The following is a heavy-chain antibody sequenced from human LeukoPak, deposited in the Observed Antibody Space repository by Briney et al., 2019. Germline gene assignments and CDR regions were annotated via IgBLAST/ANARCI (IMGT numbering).Heavy chain of an antibody. J-gene: IGHJ6*02. Sequence: GGSLRLSCAASGFTFSSYAMSWVRQAPGKGLEWVSAISGSGGSTYYADSVKGRFTISRDNSKNTLYLQMNSLRAEDTAVYYCATRGYSYGWGDYYYYGMDVWGQGTTVTVSS. CDR2: ISGSGGST. D-gene: IGHD5-18*01. CDR1: GFTFSSYA. CDR3: ATRGYSYGWGDYYYYGMDV. V-gene: IGHV3-23*01.